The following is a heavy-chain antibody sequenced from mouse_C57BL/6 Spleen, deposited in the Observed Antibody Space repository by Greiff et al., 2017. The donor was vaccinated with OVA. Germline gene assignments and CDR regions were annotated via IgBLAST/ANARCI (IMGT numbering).Heavy chain of an antibody. CDR2: IHPNSGST. CDR1: GYTFTSYW. J-gene: IGHJ4*01. D-gene: IGHD2-5*01. CDR3: ARGADYSNPYAMDY. V-gene: IGHV1-64*01. Sequence: QVQLQQPGAELVKPGASVKLSCKASGYTFTSYWMHWVKQRPGQGLEWIGMIHPNSGSTNYNEKFKSKATLTVDKSSSTAYMQLSSLTSEDSAVYYCARGADYSNPYAMDYWGQGTSVTVSS.